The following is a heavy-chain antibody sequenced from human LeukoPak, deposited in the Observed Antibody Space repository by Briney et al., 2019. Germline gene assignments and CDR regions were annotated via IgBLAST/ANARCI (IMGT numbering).Heavy chain of an antibody. CDR2: ISSSGSTI. J-gene: IGHJ4*02. D-gene: IGHD5-12*01. V-gene: IGHV3-48*04. Sequence: GGSLRLSCAASGVTLSSYAMSWARQAPGKGLEWVSYISSSGSTIYYADSVKGRFTISRDNAKNSLYLQMNSLRAEDTAVYYCARDGRGIVATTGVDYWGQGTLVTVSS. CDR3: ARDGRGIVATTGVDY. CDR1: GVTLSSYA.